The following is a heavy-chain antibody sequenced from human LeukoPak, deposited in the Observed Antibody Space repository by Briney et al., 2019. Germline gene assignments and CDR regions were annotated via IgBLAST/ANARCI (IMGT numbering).Heavy chain of an antibody. CDR3: ARDRGAYYYDSSGYYDFDY. CDR1: EFTFSSYG. J-gene: IGHJ4*02. CDR2: ISSSSSYI. D-gene: IGHD3-22*01. Sequence: GGSLRLSCAASEFTFSSYGMAWVRQAPGKGLEWVSSISSSSSYIYYADSVKGRFTISRDNAKNSLYLQMNSLRAEDTAMYYCARDRGAYYYDSSGYYDFDYWGQGTLVTVSS. V-gene: IGHV3-21*01.